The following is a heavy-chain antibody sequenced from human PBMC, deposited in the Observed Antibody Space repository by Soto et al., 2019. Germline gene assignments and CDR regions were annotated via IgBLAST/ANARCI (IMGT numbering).Heavy chain of an antibody. CDR3: AADTKTQPAVAGLLLYYGMDV. CDR1: GGTFSSYA. Sequence: ASVKVSCKASGGTFSSYAISWVRQAPGQGLEWMGGIIPIFGTANYAQKFQERVTITRDMSTSTAYMELSSLRSEDTAVYYCAADTKTQPAVAGLLLYYGMDVWGQGTTVTVSS. D-gene: IGHD6-19*01. J-gene: IGHJ6*02. V-gene: IGHV1-69*05. CDR2: IIPIFGTA.